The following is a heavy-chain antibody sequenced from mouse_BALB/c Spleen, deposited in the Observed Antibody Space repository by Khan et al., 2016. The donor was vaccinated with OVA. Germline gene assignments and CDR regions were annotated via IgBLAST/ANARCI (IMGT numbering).Heavy chain of an antibody. J-gene: IGHJ2*01. D-gene: IGHD2-3*01. CDR2: ISTYSGST. V-gene: IGHV1S137*01. CDR3: ARPAYDGYFDY. CDR1: GYTFTDYA. Sequence: QVQLKESGPELVRPGVSVKISCKGSGYTFTDYAMYWVKQSHAKSLEWIGLISTYSGSTNYNQKFKGKVTITVDTSSSAAYMEIARLTSEDSAIYSCARPAYDGYFDYWGQGTALTVSS.